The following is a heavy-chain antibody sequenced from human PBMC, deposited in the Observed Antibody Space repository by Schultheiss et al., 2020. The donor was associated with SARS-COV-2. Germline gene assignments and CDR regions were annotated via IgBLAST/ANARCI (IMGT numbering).Heavy chain of an antibody. V-gene: IGHV5-51*01. CDR3: ARLGPRTLDPYYYYGMDV. CDR2: IYLGDSES. J-gene: IGHJ6*02. CDR1: GYSFTTFW. D-gene: IGHD1/OR15-1a*01. Sequence: GESLKISCQGSGYSFTTFWIGWVLQMPGKGLEWMGIIYLGDSESRSSPSFQGQVTISADKSISTAYLQWSSLAASDTAMYYCARLGPRTLDPYYYYGMDVWGQGTTVTVSS.